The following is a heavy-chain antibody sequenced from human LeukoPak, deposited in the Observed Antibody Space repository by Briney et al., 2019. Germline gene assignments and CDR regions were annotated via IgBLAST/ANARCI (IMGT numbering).Heavy chain of an antibody. CDR3: ARYGDIVLMVYAF. V-gene: IGHV1-2*02. J-gene: IGHJ4*02. CDR2: INPNSGGT. CDR1: GYTFTGYY. Sequence: GASVKVSCKASGYTFTGYYMHWVRQAPGLELEWMGWINPNSGGTNYAQKFQGRVTMTRDTSISTAYMELSRLRSDDTAVYYCARYGDIVLMVYAFWGQGTLVTVSP. D-gene: IGHD2-8*01.